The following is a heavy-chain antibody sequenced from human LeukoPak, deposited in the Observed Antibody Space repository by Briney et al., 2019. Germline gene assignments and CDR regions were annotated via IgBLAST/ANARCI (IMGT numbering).Heavy chain of an antibody. D-gene: IGHD3-16*01. Sequence: GASVKVSCKASGYTFTGYYMHWVRRAPGQGHEWMGWINPNSGGTNYAQKFQGRVTMTRDTSISTAYMELSRLRSDDTAVYYCARVTNYDYVWGSYSDYWGQGTLVTVSS. CDR3: ARVTNYDYVWGSYSDY. CDR2: INPNSGGT. CDR1: GYTFTGYY. J-gene: IGHJ4*02. V-gene: IGHV1-2*02.